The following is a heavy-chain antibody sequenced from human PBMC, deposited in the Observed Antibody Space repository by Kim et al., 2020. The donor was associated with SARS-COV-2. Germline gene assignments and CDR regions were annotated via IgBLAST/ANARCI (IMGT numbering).Heavy chain of an antibody. Sequence: SVKVSCKASGGTFSSYAISWVRQAPGQGLEWMGGIIPIFGTANYAQKFQGRVTITADESTSTAYMELSSLRSEDTAVYYCARSPSLDSSGYHADYYYYYGMDVWGQGTTVTVSS. CDR3: ARSPSLDSSGYHADYYYYYGMDV. D-gene: IGHD3-22*01. V-gene: IGHV1-69*13. CDR2: IIPIFGTA. CDR1: GGTFSSYA. J-gene: IGHJ6*02.